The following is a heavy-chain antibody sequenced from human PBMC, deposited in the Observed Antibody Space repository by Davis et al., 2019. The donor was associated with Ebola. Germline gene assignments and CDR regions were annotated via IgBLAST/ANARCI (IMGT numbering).Heavy chain of an antibody. V-gene: IGHV1-69*13. CDR3: ARGPPRGYCSSTSCYGWNYYYYMDV. Sequence: SVKVSCKASGGTFSSYAISWVRQAPGQGLEWMGGIIPIFGTANYTQKFQGRVTITADESTSTAYMELSSLRSEDTAVYYCARGPPRGYCSSTSCYGWNYYYYMDVWGKGTTVTVSS. CDR2: IIPIFGTA. J-gene: IGHJ6*03. D-gene: IGHD2-2*01. CDR1: GGTFSSYA.